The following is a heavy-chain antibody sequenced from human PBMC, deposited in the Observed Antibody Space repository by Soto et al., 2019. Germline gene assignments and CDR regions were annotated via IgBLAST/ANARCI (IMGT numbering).Heavy chain of an antibody. V-gene: IGHV3-33*06. D-gene: IGHD3-10*01. Sequence: QVQLVESGGDVVQPGRSLRLSCAASGFTFRSYGMHWVRQAPGKGLEWVAIIWYDGSNQKYADSVKGRFTISRDNSANTLYLQMNSLRVEDTAVYYCAKDQGTPPSGVLGGWHDRWGQGTLVIVSP. CDR3: AKDQGTPPSGVLGGWHDR. CDR2: IWYDGSNQ. CDR1: GFTFRSYG. J-gene: IGHJ5*02.